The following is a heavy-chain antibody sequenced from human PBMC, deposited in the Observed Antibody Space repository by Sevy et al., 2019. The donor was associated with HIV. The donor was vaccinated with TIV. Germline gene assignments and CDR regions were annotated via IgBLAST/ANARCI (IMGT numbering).Heavy chain of an antibody. D-gene: IGHD2-2*01. CDR3: GGADYCIGTSCSCYSDY. V-gene: IGHV1-18*01. CDR1: GYTFTSYG. CDR2: ISAYNGNT. Sequence: ASVKVSCKASGYTFTSYGISWVRQAPGQGLEWMGWISAYNGNTTYAQKLQGRVTMTTDTSTTTAYMELRSLRSDDTAVYYCGGADYCIGTSCSCYSDYWGQGTLVTVSS. J-gene: IGHJ4*02.